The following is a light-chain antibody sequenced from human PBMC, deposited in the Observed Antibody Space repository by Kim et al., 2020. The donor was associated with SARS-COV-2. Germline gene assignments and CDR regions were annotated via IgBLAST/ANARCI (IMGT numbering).Light chain of an antibody. CDR1: RSNIGNNA. CDR3: ATWDDRLRGWV. J-gene: IGLJ3*02. CDR2: YDD. Sequence: QRVTISCSGMRSNIGNNAVTWYQQLPGKPPRLLIYYDDSLPSGVSDRFSGSRTGTSASLAISGLQSEDEADYYCATWDDRLRGWVFGGGTQLTVL. V-gene: IGLV1-36*01.